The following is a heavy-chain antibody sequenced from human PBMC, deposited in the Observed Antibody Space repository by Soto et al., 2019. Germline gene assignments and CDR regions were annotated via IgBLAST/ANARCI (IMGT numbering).Heavy chain of an antibody. CDR3: TTGSVEGI. CDR1: GFSFNEAW. J-gene: IGHJ6*02. V-gene: IGHV3-15*07. D-gene: IGHD2-15*01. Sequence: EVQLVESAGGLVKPGGSLRLSCVASGFSFNEAWMNWVRQAPGEGLEWVGRIKTSAGGGATDYAAPVQGRFTISRDDSKNALYLHMNSLRTEDTAIYYCTTGSVEGISGQGTTVTVSS. CDR2: IKTSAGGGAT.